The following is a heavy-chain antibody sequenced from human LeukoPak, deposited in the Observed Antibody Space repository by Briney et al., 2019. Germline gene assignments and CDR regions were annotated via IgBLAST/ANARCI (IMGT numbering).Heavy chain of an antibody. J-gene: IGHJ6*03. CDR1: GGTFSSYA. Sequence: SVKVSCKASGGTFSSYAISWVRQAPGQGLEWMGGIIPIFGTVNYAQKFQGRVTITTDESTSTAYMELSSLRSEDTAVYYCARGDYYNSSGFTFDYCYYMDVWGKGTTVTVSS. V-gene: IGHV1-69*05. CDR3: ARGDYYNSSGFTFDYCYYMDV. CDR2: IIPIFGTV. D-gene: IGHD3-22*01.